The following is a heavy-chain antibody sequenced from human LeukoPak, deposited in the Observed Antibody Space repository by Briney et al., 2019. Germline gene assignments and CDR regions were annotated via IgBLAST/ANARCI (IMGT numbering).Heavy chain of an antibody. CDR1: GGSISSYY. J-gene: IGHJ3*01. CDR2: IYYSGST. V-gene: IGHV4-59*08. D-gene: IGHD6-6*01. Sequence: SETLSLTCTVSGGSISSYYWNWIRQPPGKGLEWIGYIYYSGSTNYNPSLKSRVTTLVDTSKNQFSLRLSSVTTADTAVYYCAREYSSSSGRRAFDFWGQGTMVTVSS. CDR3: AREYSSSSGRRAFDF.